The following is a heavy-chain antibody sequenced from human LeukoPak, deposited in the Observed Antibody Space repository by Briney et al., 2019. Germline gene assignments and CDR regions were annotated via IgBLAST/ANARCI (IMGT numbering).Heavy chain of an antibody. Sequence: GGSLRLSCAASGFTFSSYGMHWVRQAPGKGLEWVAVISYDGSNKYYADSVKGRFTISRDNSKNTLYLQMNSLRAEDTAVYYCARALPSHWGAFDIWGQGTMVTVSS. CDR3: ARALPSHWGAFDI. CDR2: ISYDGSNK. D-gene: IGHD7-27*01. CDR1: GFTFSSYG. V-gene: IGHV3-30*03. J-gene: IGHJ3*02.